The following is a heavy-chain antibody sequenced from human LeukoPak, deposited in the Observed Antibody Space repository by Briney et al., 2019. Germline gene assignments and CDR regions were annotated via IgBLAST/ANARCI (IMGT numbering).Heavy chain of an antibody. CDR2: ISGDGGST. CDR3: AKDPYYYDSSGYYYPDY. D-gene: IGHD3-22*01. J-gene: IGHJ4*02. Sequence: GGSLRLSCAASGFTFDDYAMHWVRQAPGKGLEWVSLISGDGGSTYYADSVKGRFTISRDNCKNSLYLQMNSLRTEDTALYYCAKDPYYYDSSGYYYPDYWGQGTLVTVSS. CDR1: GFTFDDYA. V-gene: IGHV3-43*02.